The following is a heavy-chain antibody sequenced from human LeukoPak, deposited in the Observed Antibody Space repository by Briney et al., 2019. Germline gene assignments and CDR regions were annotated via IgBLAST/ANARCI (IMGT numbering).Heavy chain of an antibody. D-gene: IGHD3-3*01. V-gene: IGHV3-7*01. J-gene: IGHJ6*02. CDR1: GFTFSSYW. CDR3: ARESRYYDFWSGYYTMMTNYGMDV. CDR2: IKQDGSEK. Sequence: GGSLRLSCAASGFTFSSYWMSWVRQAPGKGLEWVANIKQDGSEKYYVDSVKGRFTISRDNVKNSLYLQMNSLRAEDTAVYYCARESRYYDFWSGYYTMMTNYGMDVWGQGTTVTVSS.